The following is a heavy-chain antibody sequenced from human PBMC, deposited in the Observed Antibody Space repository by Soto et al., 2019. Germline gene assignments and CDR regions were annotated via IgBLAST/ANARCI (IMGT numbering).Heavy chain of an antibody. CDR3: STADTVLARYGMDV. V-gene: IGHV1-24*01. D-gene: IGHD5-18*01. J-gene: IGHJ6*02. CDR1: GYTLTELS. CDR2: FDPEDGET. Sequence: QVQLVQSGAEVKKPGASVKVSCKVSGYTLTELSMHWVRQAPGKGLEWMGGFDPEDGETIYAQKFPGRVTMTEDTSTDTAYMELSSLRSEDTAVYYCSTADTVLARYGMDVWGQGTTVTVSS.